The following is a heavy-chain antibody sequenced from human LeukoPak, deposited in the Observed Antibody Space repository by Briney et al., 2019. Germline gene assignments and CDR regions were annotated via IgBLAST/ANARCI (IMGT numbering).Heavy chain of an antibody. CDR2: IIPIFGTA. CDR3: ARGSETGALAFDI. D-gene: IGHD7-27*01. Sequence: GASVKVSCKASGGTFSSYAISWVRQAPGQGLEWMGGIIPIFGTANYAQKFQGRVTITTDESTSIAYMELGSLRSEDTAVYYCARGSETGALAFDIWGQGTMVTVSS. J-gene: IGHJ3*02. CDR1: GGTFSSYA. V-gene: IGHV1-69*05.